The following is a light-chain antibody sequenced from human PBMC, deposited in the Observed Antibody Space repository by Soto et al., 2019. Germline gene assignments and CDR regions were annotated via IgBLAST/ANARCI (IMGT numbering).Light chain of an antibody. CDR1: SSDVGGYNF. V-gene: IGLV2-14*01. Sequence: QSVLTQPASVYGSPGQSITISCTGTSSDVGGYNFVSWYQQHPGKAPKLMIYDVSNRPSGVSNRFSGSKSANTASLTISGLQAEDEADYYSSSYTSSSTVVFGGGTKLTVL. CDR2: DVS. J-gene: IGLJ2*01. CDR3: SSYTSSSTVV.